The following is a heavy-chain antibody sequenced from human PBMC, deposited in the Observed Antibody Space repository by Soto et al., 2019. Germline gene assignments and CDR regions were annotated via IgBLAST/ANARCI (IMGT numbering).Heavy chain of an antibody. D-gene: IGHD1-26*01. V-gene: IGHV3-30*18. CDR1: GFTFSNYA. Sequence: GGSLRLSCAASGFTFSNYAMYWVRQAPGKGLEWVAAISYDGTDKSYADSVQGRFTISRDNSRNTLYLQMNSLTAEDTALYYCAKVERMTPYTHLRWGQGTLVTVSS. CDR2: ISYDGTDK. CDR3: AKVERMTPYTHLR. J-gene: IGHJ4*02.